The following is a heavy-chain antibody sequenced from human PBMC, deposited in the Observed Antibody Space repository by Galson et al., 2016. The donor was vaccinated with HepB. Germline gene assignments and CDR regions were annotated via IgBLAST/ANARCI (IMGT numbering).Heavy chain of an antibody. CDR2: ISRSGDRT. J-gene: IGHJ6*04. CDR1: GFTFRNYG. D-gene: IGHD2-2*01. CDR3: VQGSTAPAV. V-gene: IGHV3-23*01. Sequence: SLRLSCAASGFTFRNYGMTWVRQAPGKGLEAVSSISRSGDRTEYADSVKCRFTISRDNSKKTLSLPMNSLTADDTAIYYRVQGSTAPAVWGKGTTVTVSS.